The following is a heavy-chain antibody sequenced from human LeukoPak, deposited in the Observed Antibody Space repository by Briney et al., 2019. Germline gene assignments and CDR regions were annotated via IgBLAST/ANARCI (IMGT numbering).Heavy chain of an antibody. D-gene: IGHD2-15*01. Sequence: GGSLRLSCAASGFTFSSYAMSWVRQAPGKGLEWVSYISSSSSTIYYADSVKGRFTISRDNAKNSLYLQMNSLRAEDTAVYYCARDRGGYLDYWGQGTLVTVSS. J-gene: IGHJ4*02. CDR1: GFTFSSYA. CDR3: ARDRGGYLDY. CDR2: ISSSSSTI. V-gene: IGHV3-48*04.